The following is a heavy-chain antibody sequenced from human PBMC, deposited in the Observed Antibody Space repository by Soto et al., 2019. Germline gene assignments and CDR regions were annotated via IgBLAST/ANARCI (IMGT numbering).Heavy chain of an antibody. CDR1: GGSISSGGYP. V-gene: IGHV4-30-2*01. CDR2: IYHSGST. D-gene: IGHD6-19*01. CDR3: ARQYGALAVALAY. J-gene: IGHJ4*02. Sequence: PSETLSLTCAVSGGSISSGGYPWSWSRQPPRKGVEWMGYIYHSGSTYYNPSLKTRVSASVDTPKNQVSLKLSSVTAADTAVYHCARQYGALAVALAYWGQGALVTVSS.